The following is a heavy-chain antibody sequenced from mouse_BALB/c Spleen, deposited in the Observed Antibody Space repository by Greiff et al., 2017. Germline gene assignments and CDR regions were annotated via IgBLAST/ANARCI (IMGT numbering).Heavy chain of an antibody. CDR1: GYSITSGYY. Sequence: EVQLQQSGPGLVKPSQSLSLTCSVTGYSITSGYYWNWIRQFPGNKLEWMGYISYDGSNNYNPSLKNRISITRDTSKNQFFLKLNSVTTEDTATYYCAREDYYGRPFAYWGQGTLVTVSA. J-gene: IGHJ3*01. D-gene: IGHD1-1*01. V-gene: IGHV3-6*02. CDR2: ISYDGSN. CDR3: AREDYYGRPFAY.